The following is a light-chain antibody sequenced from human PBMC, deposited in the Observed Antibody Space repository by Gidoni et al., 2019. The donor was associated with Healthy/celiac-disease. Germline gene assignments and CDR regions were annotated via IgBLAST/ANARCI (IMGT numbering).Light chain of an antibody. CDR3: QQPGT. CDR1: QSVSSSY. CDR2: GAS. V-gene: IGKV3-20*01. J-gene: IGKJ3*01. Sequence: ILFTQSPGTLSLSPGERATLSCRASQSVSSSYLAWYQQKPGQAPRLLIYGASSRATGIPDRFSGSGSGTDFTLTISRLEPEDFAVYYCQQPGTFGPGTKVDIK.